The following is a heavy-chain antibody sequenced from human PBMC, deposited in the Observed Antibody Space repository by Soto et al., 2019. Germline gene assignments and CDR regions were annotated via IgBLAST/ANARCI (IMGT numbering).Heavy chain of an antibody. CDR3: VRNKFNSGDADY. CDR2: MSPISGET. Sequence: QVQLVQSGAEVKKPGASVKVSCKASGYSFTSYDINWVRQASGQGLEWLGWMSPISGETGYAQKFQGRVSLTMGPYKSTAYVELSSLECKDWAIYYCVRNKFNSGDADYWRHGTLVTVSS. J-gene: IGHJ4*01. V-gene: IGHV1-8*01. D-gene: IGHD1-20*01. CDR1: GYSFTSYD.